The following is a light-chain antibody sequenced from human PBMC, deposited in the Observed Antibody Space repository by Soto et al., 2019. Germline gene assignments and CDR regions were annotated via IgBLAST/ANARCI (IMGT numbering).Light chain of an antibody. Sequence: DIHITQSPSSLSVSVGDRVTITFRTSQNINAWLAWYQQRPGQAPKLLIYDASSVQSGVPSRFSGSGSGTEFTLTITSLQPDDSATYYCQHYSLYSPWTFGQGTTGDIK. J-gene: IGKJ1*01. CDR1: QNINAW. CDR2: DAS. V-gene: IGKV1-5*01. CDR3: QHYSLYSPWT.